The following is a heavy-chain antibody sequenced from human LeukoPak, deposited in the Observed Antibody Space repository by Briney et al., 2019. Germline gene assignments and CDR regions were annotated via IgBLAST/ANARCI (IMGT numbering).Heavy chain of an antibody. CDR1: GYSINSAFY. J-gene: IGHJ5*02. D-gene: IGHD3-10*01. Sequence: SETLSLTCTVSGYSINSAFYWGWIRVPPGKGLEWIGSVFHRGTTYYNSSLKSRVNISIDTSKNQFSLKLNSLTAEDTAMYYCVRDGYYGSGSPGWFGPWGPGTLVIVSA. V-gene: IGHV4-38-2*02. CDR2: VFHRGTT. CDR3: VRDGYYGSGSPGWFGP.